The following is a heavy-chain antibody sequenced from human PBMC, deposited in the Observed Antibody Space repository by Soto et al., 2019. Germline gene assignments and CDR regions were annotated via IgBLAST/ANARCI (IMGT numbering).Heavy chain of an antibody. D-gene: IGHD3-22*01. CDR2: ISSRSDI. Sequence: PGGSLRLSCVGSGFTFSNFSINWVRQAPGKGLEWVSSISSRSDIYYADSVKGRFTISRDNSKNTLYLQMNTLRAEDTAVYYCAKFGGMFYYDSSGSQPFDYWGHGTLVTVSS. V-gene: IGHV3-21*01. CDR1: GFTFSNFS. J-gene: IGHJ4*01. CDR3: AKFGGMFYYDSSGSQPFDY.